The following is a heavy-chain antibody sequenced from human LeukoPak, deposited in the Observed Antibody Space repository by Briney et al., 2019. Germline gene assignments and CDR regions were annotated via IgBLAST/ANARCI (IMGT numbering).Heavy chain of an antibody. J-gene: IGHJ4*02. CDR1: GFTFSSYA. CDR2: ISYDGSNK. Sequence: GGSLRLSCAASGFTFSSYAMHWVRQAPGKGLEWVAVISYDGSNKYYADSVKGRFTISRDNAKNSLYLQMNSLRVEDTALYYCARRAPSHDFDDWGQGTLVTVSS. V-gene: IGHV3-30*04. CDR3: ARRAPSHDFDD.